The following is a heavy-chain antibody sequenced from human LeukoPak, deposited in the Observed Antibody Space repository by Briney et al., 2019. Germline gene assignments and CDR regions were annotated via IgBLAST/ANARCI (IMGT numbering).Heavy chain of an antibody. Sequence: ASVKVSCKASGYTFTSYYMHWVRQAPGQGLEWMGIINPSGGSTSYAQKFQGRVTITADKSTSTAYMELSSLRSEDTAVYYCAREGYCSGGSCSYFDYWGQGTLVTVSS. D-gene: IGHD2-15*01. CDR1: GYTFTSYY. J-gene: IGHJ4*02. CDR2: INPSGGST. V-gene: IGHV1-46*01. CDR3: AREGYCSGGSCSYFDY.